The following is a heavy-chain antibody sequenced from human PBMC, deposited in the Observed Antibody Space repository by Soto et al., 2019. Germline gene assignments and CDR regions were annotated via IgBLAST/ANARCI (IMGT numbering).Heavy chain of an antibody. Sequence: GGSLRLSCAASGFTFSDYYMSWIRQAPGKGLEWVSYISSSGSTIYYADSVKGRFTISRDNAKNSLYLQMNSLRAEDTAVYYCAREGIKSSGWNTRNYYYMDVWGKGTTVTVSS. CDR3: AREGIKSSGWNTRNYYYMDV. CDR1: GFTFSDYY. V-gene: IGHV3-11*01. CDR2: ISSSGSTI. J-gene: IGHJ6*03. D-gene: IGHD6-19*01.